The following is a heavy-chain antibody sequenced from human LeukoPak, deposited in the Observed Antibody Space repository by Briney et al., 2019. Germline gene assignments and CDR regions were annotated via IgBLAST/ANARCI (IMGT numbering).Heavy chain of an antibody. D-gene: IGHD2/OR15-2a*01. CDR3: ASHRRYTTGSEEFDY. CDR2: IYYSGNT. Sequence: TSETLSLTCAVSGGSISSTDYYGAWIRQPPGKGLEWIGSIYYSGNTYNHPSLKSRVTISVDTSKNQFSLKLSSVTAADTAVYYCASHRRYTTGSEEFDYWGQGALVTAAS. J-gene: IGHJ4*02. V-gene: IGHV4-39*01. CDR1: GGSISSTDYY.